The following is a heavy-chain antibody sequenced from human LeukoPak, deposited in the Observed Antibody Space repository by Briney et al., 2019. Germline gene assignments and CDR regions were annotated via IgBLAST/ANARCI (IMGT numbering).Heavy chain of an antibody. V-gene: IGHV1-46*01. D-gene: IGHD2-8*02. Sequence: GASVKVSCKASGYTFTSYGISWVRQAPGQGLEWMGIINPSGGSTSYAQKFQGRVTMTRDTSTSTVYMELSSLRSEDTAVYYCARAPAVDAGGPSERFDYWGQGTLVTVSS. CDR2: INPSGGST. J-gene: IGHJ4*02. CDR3: ARAPAVDAGGPSERFDY. CDR1: GYTFTSYG.